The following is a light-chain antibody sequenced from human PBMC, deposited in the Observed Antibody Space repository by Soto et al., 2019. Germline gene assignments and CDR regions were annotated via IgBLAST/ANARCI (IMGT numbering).Light chain of an antibody. J-gene: IGKJ2*01. V-gene: IGKV1-39*01. CDR3: QQSYSTPRVT. CDR1: QSISSY. Sequence: DIQMTQSPSSLSASVGDRVTITCRASQSISSYLNWYQQKPGKAPKLLIYAASSLQSGVPSRFSGSGSGTDFTLTISSLQPEDVATYDCQQSYSTPRVTFGQGTKVEIK. CDR2: AAS.